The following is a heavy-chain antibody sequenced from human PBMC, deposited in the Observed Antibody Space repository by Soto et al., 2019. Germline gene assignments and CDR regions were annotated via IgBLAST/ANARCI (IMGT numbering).Heavy chain of an antibody. CDR2: IIPILGIA. CDR3: ARGTDIVVPNY. J-gene: IGHJ4*02. Sequence: SVKVSCKASGGTFSSYTISWVRQAPGQGLEWMGRIIPILGIANYAQKFQGRVTITADKSTRTAYMELSSLRSEDTAVYYCARGTDIVVPNYWGQGTLVTVSS. CDR1: GGTFSSYT. V-gene: IGHV1-69*02. D-gene: IGHD2-21*01.